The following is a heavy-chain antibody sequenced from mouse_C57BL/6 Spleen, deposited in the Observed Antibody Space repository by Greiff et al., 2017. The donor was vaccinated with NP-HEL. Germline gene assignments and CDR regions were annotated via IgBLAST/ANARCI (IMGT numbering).Heavy chain of an antibody. J-gene: IGHJ2*01. D-gene: IGHD2-4*01. V-gene: IGHV5-6*01. CDR2: ISSGGSYT. Sequence: EVHLVESGGDLVKPGGSLKLSCAASGFTFSSYGMSWVRQTPDKRPAWVATISSGGSYTYYQDSVKGRFTISRDNAKNTLYLQMISLKSEDTARYYCARQRVYYDYDYFDYWGQGTTLTVSS. CDR3: ARQRVYYDYDYFDY. CDR1: GFTFSSYG.